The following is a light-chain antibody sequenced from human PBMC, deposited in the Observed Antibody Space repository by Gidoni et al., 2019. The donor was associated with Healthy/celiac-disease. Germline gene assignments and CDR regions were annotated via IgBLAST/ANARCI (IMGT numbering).Light chain of an antibody. CDR3: QQYNNLYS. CDR1: QSVSSN. J-gene: IGKJ2*01. Sequence: EIVMTQSPATLSVSPGERATLSCRASQSVSSNLACYQQKPGQAPRLLIYGASTSATGIQASFSCSGSGTEFTLTISSLQSEDFAVYYCQQYNNLYSFGQGTKLEIK. V-gene: IGKV3-15*01. CDR2: GAS.